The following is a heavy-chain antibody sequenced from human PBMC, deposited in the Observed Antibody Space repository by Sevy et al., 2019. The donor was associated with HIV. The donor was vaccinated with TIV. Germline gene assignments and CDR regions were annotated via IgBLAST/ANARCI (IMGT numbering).Heavy chain of an antibody. V-gene: IGHV3-23*01. J-gene: IGHJ4*02. CDR2: INSRGTT. Sequence: GGSLRLSCAASGFIINNYVMTWVRQAPGKGLEWVSIINSRGTTYYADSVKGRFTISRDNSKNTLFVQMDSLRAEDTAVYYCAKDLTGSTIGYFEYWGQGTLVTVSS. CDR1: GFIINNYV. D-gene: IGHD7-27*01. CDR3: AKDLTGSTIGYFEY.